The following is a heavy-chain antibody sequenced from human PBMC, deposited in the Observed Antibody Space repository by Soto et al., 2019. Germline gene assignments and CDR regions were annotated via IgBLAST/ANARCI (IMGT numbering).Heavy chain of an antibody. J-gene: IGHJ6*02. CDR1: GFTFSSYA. CDR2: FSATGGRT. V-gene: IGHV3-23*01. Sequence: ASLRLSCAASGFTFSSYAMSWVSQDKGRGLQWVSAFSATGGRTDYADSVKGRFTICRDNSKNTVYLQMNSRRAEDTAVYYCAKGLLEWLLHTGYYYGMDVWGQET. D-gene: IGHD3-3*01. CDR3: AKGLLEWLLHTGYYYGMDV.